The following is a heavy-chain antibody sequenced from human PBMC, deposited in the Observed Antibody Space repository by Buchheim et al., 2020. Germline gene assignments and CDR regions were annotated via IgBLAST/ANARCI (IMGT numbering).Heavy chain of an antibody. Sequence: EVQLVESGGGLVKPGGSLRLSCAASGFTFSSYSMNWVRQAPGKGLEWVSSISSSSSYIYYADSVKGRFTISRDNAKNSLYLQMNSLRAEDTAVYYCAKVESSSSYYDFWSGYYTDEYYYYYGMDVWGQGTT. CDR2: ISSSSSYI. CDR3: AKVESSSSYYDFWSGYYTDEYYYYYGMDV. V-gene: IGHV3-21*01. CDR1: GFTFSSYS. J-gene: IGHJ6*02. D-gene: IGHD3-3*01.